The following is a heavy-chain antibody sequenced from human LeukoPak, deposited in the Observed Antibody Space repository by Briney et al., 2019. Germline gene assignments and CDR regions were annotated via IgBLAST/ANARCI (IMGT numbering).Heavy chain of an antibody. J-gene: IGHJ4*02. CDR1: GYTFTSYY. CDR3: ARTIPGSSGWYGY. Sequence: ASVKVSCKASGYTFTSYYMHWVRQAPGQGLEWMGIINPSGGSTSYAQKFQGRVTITADKSTSTAYMELSSLRSEDTAVYYCARTIPGSSGWYGYWGQGTLVTVSS. CDR2: INPSGGST. V-gene: IGHV1-46*01. D-gene: IGHD6-19*01.